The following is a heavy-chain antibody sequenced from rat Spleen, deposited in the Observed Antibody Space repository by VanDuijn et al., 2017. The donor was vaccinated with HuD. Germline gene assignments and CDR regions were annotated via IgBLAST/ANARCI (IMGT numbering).Heavy chain of an antibody. Sequence: EVQLVESGEDLVQPGRSLKLSCAASGFSFSDSAMAWVLQAPKKGLEWVATIIYDGSTTYYRDSVKGRFTISRDNAKNTLYLQMDSLRSEDTATYYCAISGTYGFDYWGQGVMVTVSS. CDR1: GFSFSDSA. D-gene: IGHD2-1*01. CDR2: IIYDGSTT. V-gene: IGHV5-17*01. J-gene: IGHJ2*01. CDR3: AISGTYGFDY.